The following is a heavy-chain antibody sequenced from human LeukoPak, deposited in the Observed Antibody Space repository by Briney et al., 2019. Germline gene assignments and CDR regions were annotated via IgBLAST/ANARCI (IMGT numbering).Heavy chain of an antibody. V-gene: IGHV1-18*01. CDR3: ARVRMTTQSTGWVY. CDR1: GYTFTSYG. CDR2: ISAYNGNT. Sequence: ASVKVSCKASGYTFTSYGISWVRQAPGQGLEWMGWISAYNGNTNYAQKLQGRVTMTTDTSTSTAYMELRSLRSDDTAVYYCARVRMTTQSTGWVYWGQGTLVIVSS. D-gene: IGHD4-11*01. J-gene: IGHJ4*02.